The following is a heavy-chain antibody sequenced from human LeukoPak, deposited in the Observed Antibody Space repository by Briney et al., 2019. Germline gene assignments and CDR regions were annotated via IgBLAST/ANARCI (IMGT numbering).Heavy chain of an antibody. D-gene: IGHD3-22*01. CDR3: AKSSYYDTSGSYREYYFDY. J-gene: IGHJ4*02. CDR2: ISRSGGGT. V-gene: IGHV3-23*01. Sequence: PGGSLRLSWAASGSTFTTYAMNWARPAPGRGLEWVATISRSGGGTFYANSVKGRFTISRDNSKNTLYLQMNSLRAEDTALYYCAKSSYYDTSGSYREYYFDYWGQGALVTVSS. CDR1: GSTFTTYA.